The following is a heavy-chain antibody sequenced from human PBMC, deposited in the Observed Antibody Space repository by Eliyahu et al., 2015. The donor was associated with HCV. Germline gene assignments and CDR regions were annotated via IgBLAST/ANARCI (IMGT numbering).Heavy chain of an antibody. V-gene: IGHV4-59*01. Sequence: QVQLQESGPGLVKPSETLSLTXXVSGGPLTTSYWXWIRQPPGKGLEWIGNIHSRGSTNFNPXLKSRVTISVDTSKNQFSLNLTSVTAADTAVYYXASGGGGIAVAGTGGWFDPWGQGTLVTVSS. CDR2: IHSRGST. D-gene: IGHD6-19*01. J-gene: IGHJ5*02. CDR3: ASGGGGIAVAGTGGWFDP. CDR1: GGPLTTSY.